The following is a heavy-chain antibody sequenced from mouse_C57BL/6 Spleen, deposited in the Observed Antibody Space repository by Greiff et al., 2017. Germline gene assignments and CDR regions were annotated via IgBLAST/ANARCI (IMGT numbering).Heavy chain of an antibody. CDR1: GYTFTDYY. Sequence: EVQLQESGPELVKPGASVKISCKASGYTFTDYYMNWVKQSHGKSLEWIGDINPNNGGTSYNQKFKGKATLTVDKSSSTAYMELRSLASEDSAVYYCARWGRETFDYWGQGTTLTVSS. V-gene: IGHV1-26*01. J-gene: IGHJ2*01. CDR2: INPNNGGT. CDR3: ARWGRETFDY.